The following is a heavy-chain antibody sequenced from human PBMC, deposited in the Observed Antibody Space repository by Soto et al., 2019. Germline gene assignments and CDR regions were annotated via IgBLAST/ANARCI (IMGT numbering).Heavy chain of an antibody. D-gene: IGHD2-2*01. Sequence: PGGSLRLSCAASGFNFDTFAIHWVRQTPGKVLEWVALISYDGYNTYYADSVKGRFTISRDNSKNTLYLQMTNLRPDDTAVYHCARFVRSCSATTCSTRADVWGQGITVTVSS. CDR1: GFNFDTFA. J-gene: IGHJ6*02. CDR2: ISYDGYNT. V-gene: IGHV3-30-3*01. CDR3: ARFVRSCSATTCSTRADV.